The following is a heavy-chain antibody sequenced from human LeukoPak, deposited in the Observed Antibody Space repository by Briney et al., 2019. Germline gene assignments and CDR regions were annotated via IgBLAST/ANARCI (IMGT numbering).Heavy chain of an antibody. D-gene: IGHD3-16*01. CDR1: GYTFTSYA. CDR2: INTNTGNP. J-gene: IGHJ4*02. V-gene: IGHV7-4-1*02. CDR3: ARGMGATYFDNVYRPLTYYFDN. Sequence: ASVKVSCKASGYTFTSYAMNWVRQAPGQGLEWMGWINTNTGNPTYAQGFTGRFVFSLDTSVSTAYMQISGLKAEDTAVYFCARGMGATYFDNVYRPLTYYFDNWGQGTLVTVSP.